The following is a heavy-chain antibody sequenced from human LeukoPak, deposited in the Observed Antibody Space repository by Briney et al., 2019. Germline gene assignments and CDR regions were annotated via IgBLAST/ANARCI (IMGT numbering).Heavy chain of an antibody. Sequence: PGGSLRLSCAASGFTFSSYAMGWVRQAPGKGLEWVSAITASGGNTYYADSAKVRFTISRDNSKNTLYLQVNSLRAEDTAVYSCAKGNGYSYGRYYFDYWGQGTLVTVSS. CDR3: AKGNGYSYGRYYFDY. V-gene: IGHV3-23*01. CDR1: GFTFSSYA. J-gene: IGHJ4*02. CDR2: ITASGGNT. D-gene: IGHD5-18*01.